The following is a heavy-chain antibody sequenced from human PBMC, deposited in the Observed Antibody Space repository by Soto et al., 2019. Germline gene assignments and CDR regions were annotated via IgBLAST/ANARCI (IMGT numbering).Heavy chain of an antibody. Sequence: VGSLRLSCAASGFTFSSYGMHWVRQAPGKGLEWVAVISYDGSNKYYADSVKGRFTISRDNSKNTLYLQMNSLRVEDTAVYYCAKVAGVGIEARRYFDYWGQGTLVTVSS. CDR3: AKVAGVGIEARRYFDY. J-gene: IGHJ4*02. V-gene: IGHV3-30*18. CDR2: ISYDGSNK. CDR1: GFTFSSYG. D-gene: IGHD6-6*01.